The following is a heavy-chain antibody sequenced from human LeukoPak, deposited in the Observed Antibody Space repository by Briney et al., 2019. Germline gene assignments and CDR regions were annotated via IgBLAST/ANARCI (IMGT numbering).Heavy chain of an antibody. Sequence: GGSLRLSCAASGFTFSSYRMNWVRQAPGKGLEWLSYISSTSSAIYYADSLKGRFTISRDNAKNSLYLQMDSLRAEDTAVYYCARVIGCYGDSAYWGQGTLVTVSS. CDR1: GFTFSSYR. CDR2: ISSTSSAI. V-gene: IGHV3-48*04. J-gene: IGHJ4*02. D-gene: IGHD3-16*01. CDR3: ARVIGCYGDSAY.